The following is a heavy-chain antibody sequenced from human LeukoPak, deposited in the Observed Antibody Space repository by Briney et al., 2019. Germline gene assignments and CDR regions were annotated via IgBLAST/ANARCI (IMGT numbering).Heavy chain of an antibody. D-gene: IGHD3-9*01. CDR3: AKEGLRYFDWLYRY. J-gene: IGHJ4*02. Sequence: GGSLRLSCAASGFTVGSNYMSWVRQAPGKTLEWVSVIYTSGNTYYADSVKGRFTISRDNSKNTLYLQMNSLRAEDTAVYYCAKEGLRYFDWLYRYWGQGTLVTVSS. CDR1: GFTVGSNY. V-gene: IGHV3-53*01. CDR2: IYTSGNT.